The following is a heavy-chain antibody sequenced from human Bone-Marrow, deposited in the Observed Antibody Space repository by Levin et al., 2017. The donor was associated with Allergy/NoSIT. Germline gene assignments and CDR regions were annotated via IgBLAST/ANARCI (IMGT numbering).Heavy chain of an antibody. Sequence: PGGSLRLSCQGSGYTFTNYWIGWVRQMPGKGLEWLGVIYPGDSDTRYSPSFRGQVTISADKSISTAYLQWSSLKASDTATYYCARQQRPTKYYHYMDVWGKGTTVTVSS. CDR1: GYTFTNYW. J-gene: IGHJ6*03. CDR2: IYPGDSDT. V-gene: IGHV5-51*01. D-gene: IGHD1-1*01. CDR3: ARQQRPTKYYHYMDV.